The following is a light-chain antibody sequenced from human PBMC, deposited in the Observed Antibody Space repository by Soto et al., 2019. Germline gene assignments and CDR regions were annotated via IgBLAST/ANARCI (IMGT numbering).Light chain of an antibody. J-gene: IGKJ4*01. Sequence: EIVLTQSPATLSLSPGERATLSCRASQSITNYLTWYQQKPGQAPRLLIYDASNRATGIPARFSGSGFGTDFTLPISSLDPEDFAIYYCQQRTNWRLTFGGGTKVEIK. CDR2: DAS. V-gene: IGKV3-11*01. CDR1: QSITNY. CDR3: QQRTNWRLT.